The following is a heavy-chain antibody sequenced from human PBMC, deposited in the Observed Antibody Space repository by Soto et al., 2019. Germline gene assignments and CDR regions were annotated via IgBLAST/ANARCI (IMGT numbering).Heavy chain of an antibody. CDR3: ARSQGSSTSLEIYYYYYYGMDV. J-gene: IGHJ6*02. CDR2: IIPISGTA. Sequence: QVQLVQSGAEVKKPGSSVKVSCKASRGTFSSYAISWVRQAPGQGLEWMGGIIPISGTANYAQKFQGRVTITADESTSTAYMELSSLRSEDTAGYYCARSQGSSTSLEIYYYYYYGMDVWGQGTTVTVSS. V-gene: IGHV1-69*01. CDR1: RGTFSSYA. D-gene: IGHD2-2*01.